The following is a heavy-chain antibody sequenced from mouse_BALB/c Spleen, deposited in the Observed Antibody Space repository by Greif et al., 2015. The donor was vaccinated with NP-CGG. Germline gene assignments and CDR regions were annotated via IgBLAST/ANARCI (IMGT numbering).Heavy chain of an antibody. CDR2: ILPGSGIT. CDR1: GYTFSSYW. CDR3: ARGSEAWFAY. J-gene: IGHJ3*01. V-gene: IGHV1-9*01. Sequence: QVQLQQSGAELMKPGASVKISCKATGYTFSSYWIEWVKQRPGHGLEWIGEILPGSGITNYNEKFKGKATFTADTSSNTAYMQLSSLTSEDSAVYYCARGSEAWFAYWGQGTLVTVSA.